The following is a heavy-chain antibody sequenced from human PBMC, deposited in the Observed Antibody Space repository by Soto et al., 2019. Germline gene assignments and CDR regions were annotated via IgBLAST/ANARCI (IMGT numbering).Heavy chain of an antibody. V-gene: IGHV3-23*01. J-gene: IGHJ4*02. Sequence: EVHLLESGGGLVQPGGSLRLSCAASGFTFSNYAMSWVRQAPGKGLEWVSAVSNSGTIPFYADSVRGRFTISRDNSENTLYLQMSRLRVEDTDVYYCAKDTFGVVTAFEAWGQGAPVTVSS. D-gene: IGHD3-3*01. CDR2: VSNSGTIP. CDR3: AKDTFGVVTAFEA. CDR1: GFTFSNYA.